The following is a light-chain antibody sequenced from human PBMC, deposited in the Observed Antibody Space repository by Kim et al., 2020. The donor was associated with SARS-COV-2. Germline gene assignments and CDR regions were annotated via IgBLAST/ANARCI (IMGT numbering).Light chain of an antibody. J-gene: IGLJ2*01. CDR2: QDS. Sequence: VSVSRGQAASITCSGDKLGDKYACWYQQKPGQSPVLVIYQDSKRPSGIPERFSGSNSGNTATLTISGTQAMDEADYYCQAWDSDVVFGGGTQLTVL. V-gene: IGLV3-1*01. CDR1: KLGDKY. CDR3: QAWDSDVV.